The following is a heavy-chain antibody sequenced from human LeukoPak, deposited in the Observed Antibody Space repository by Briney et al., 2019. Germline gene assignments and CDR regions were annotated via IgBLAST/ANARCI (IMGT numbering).Heavy chain of an antibody. J-gene: IGHJ4*02. CDR1: GGSISSGGYY. CDR3: ARDEGPVVGATSYFDY. V-gene: IGHV4-31*03. CDR2: IYYSGST. D-gene: IGHD1-26*01. Sequence: SETLSLTCTVSGGSISSGGYYWSSIRQHPGKGLEWIGYIYYSGSTYYNPSLKSRVTISVDTSKNQFSLKLSSVTAADTAVYYCARDEGPVVGATSYFDYWGQGTLVTVSS.